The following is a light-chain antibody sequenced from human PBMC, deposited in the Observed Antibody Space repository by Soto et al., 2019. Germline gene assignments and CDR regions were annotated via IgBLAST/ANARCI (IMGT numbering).Light chain of an antibody. J-gene: IGKJ2*01. CDR1: QSTSTY. V-gene: IGKV1-39*01. CDR2: GAY. Sequence: DIQMTQSPSSLSASVGDRVTITCRASQSTSTYLNWYHQKPGKAPKLLIYGAYTLQSGVPSRFSGSGSGTDFTLTISNLQPEDFATYYCQQSYISPPTFGQGTKLEIK. CDR3: QQSYISPPT.